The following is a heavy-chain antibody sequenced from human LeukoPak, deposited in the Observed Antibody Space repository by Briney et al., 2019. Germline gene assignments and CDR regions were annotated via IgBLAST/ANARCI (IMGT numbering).Heavy chain of an antibody. D-gene: IGHD3-22*01. Sequence: GGSLRLSCAASGFTFSSYAMHWVRQAPGKGLEWVAVTSYDGSNKYYADSVKGRFTISRDNSKNTLYLKMNSMRDEDTAVYYCARRHYYYDSSGVDYWGQGTLVTVSS. CDR1: GFTFSSYA. J-gene: IGHJ4*02. V-gene: IGHV3-30-3*01. CDR3: ARRHYYYDSSGVDY. CDR2: TSYDGSNK.